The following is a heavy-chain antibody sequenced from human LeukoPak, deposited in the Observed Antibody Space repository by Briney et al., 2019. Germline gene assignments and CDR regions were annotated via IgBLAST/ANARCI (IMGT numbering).Heavy chain of an antibody. Sequence: SQTLSLTCAVSGGSISSGGYSWSWIRQPPGKGLEWIGYIYHSGSTNYNPSLKSRVTISVDTSKNQFSLKLSSVTAADTAVYYCARGEPHYYYDSSGYYYPWGQGTLVTVSS. J-gene: IGHJ5*02. D-gene: IGHD3-22*01. V-gene: IGHV4-30-2*01. CDR1: GGSISSGGYS. CDR2: IYHSGST. CDR3: ARGEPHYYYDSSGYYYP.